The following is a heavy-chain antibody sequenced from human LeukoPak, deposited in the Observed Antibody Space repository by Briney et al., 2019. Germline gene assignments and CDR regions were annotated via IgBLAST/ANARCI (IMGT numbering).Heavy chain of an antibody. J-gene: IGHJ4*02. CDR3: ARVSGHITYVDF. CDR2: IYYSGST. V-gene: IGHV4-31*03. Sequence: PSETLSLTCTVSGGSISSGGYYWSWIRQHPGKGLEWIGYIYYSGSTYYNPSLKSRVTISVDTSKNQFSLNLTSVSAADTAVYYCARVSGHITYVDFWGQGTLVTVSS. CDR1: GGSISSGGYY. D-gene: IGHD3-10*01.